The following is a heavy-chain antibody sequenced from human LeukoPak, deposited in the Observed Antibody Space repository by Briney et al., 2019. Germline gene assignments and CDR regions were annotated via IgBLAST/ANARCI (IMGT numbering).Heavy chain of an antibody. V-gene: IGHV4-39*01. D-gene: IGHD6-19*01. CDR3: ARRSTVAGRGRFDP. Sequence: SETLSLTCTVSGGSIRSSSYYWGWIRQPPGKGLEWIGSVHYSGSTYDNPSLKSRVTISVDTSKNQFPLKLISVTAADPAVYYCARRSTVAGRGRFDPWGQGTLVTVSS. CDR2: VHYSGST. J-gene: IGHJ5*02. CDR1: GGSIRSSSYY.